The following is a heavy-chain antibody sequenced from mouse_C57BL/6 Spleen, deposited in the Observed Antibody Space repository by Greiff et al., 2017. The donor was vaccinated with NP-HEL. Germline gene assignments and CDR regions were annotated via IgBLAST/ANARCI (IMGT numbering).Heavy chain of an antibody. CDR3: ARRALYYGSSLYYFDY. CDR1: GFTFSSYG. CDR2: ISSGGSYT. Sequence: EVKLVESGGDLVKPGGSLKLSCAASGFTFSSYGMSWVRQTPDKRLEWVATISSGGSYTYYPDSVKGRFTISRDNAKNTLYLQMSSLKSEDTAMYYCARRALYYGSSLYYFDYRGQGTTLAVSS. D-gene: IGHD1-1*01. J-gene: IGHJ2*01. V-gene: IGHV5-6*01.